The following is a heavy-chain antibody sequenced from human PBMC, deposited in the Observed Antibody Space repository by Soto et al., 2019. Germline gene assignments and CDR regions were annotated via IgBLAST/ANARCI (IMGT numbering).Heavy chain of an antibody. CDR2: INHSGST. CDR3: ARGHYRIAARPDWFDP. CDR1: GGSFSGYY. Sequence: SETLSLTCAVYGGSFSGYYWSWIRQPPGKGLEWIGEINHSGSTNYNPSLKSRVTISVDTSKNQFSLKLSSVTAADTAVYYCARGHYRIAARPDWFDPWGQGTLVTVSS. J-gene: IGHJ5*02. D-gene: IGHD6-6*01. V-gene: IGHV4-34*01.